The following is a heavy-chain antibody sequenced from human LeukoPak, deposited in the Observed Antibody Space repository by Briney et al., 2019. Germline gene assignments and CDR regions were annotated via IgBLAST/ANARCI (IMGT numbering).Heavy chain of an antibody. CDR1: GYTFTGYY. D-gene: IGHD3-10*01. CDR2: INPNSGGT. Sequence: ASVKVSCKASGYTFTGYYMHWVRQAPGQGLEWMGWINPNSGGTNYAQKFQGRVTMTRDTSISTAFMELSRLRSDDTAVYYCARGRSYYGSGSYYIDPHFDYWGQGTLVTVSS. CDR3: ARGRSYYGSGSYYIDPHFDY. V-gene: IGHV1-2*02. J-gene: IGHJ4*02.